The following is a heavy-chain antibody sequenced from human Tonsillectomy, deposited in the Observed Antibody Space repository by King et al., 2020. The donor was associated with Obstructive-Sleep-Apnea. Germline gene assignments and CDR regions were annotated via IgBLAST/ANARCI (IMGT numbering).Heavy chain of an antibody. CDR2: IYHSGIT. CDR3: ASADRVKTDDAFDI. V-gene: IGHV4-38-2*02. J-gene: IGHJ3*02. D-gene: IGHD3-22*01. CDR1: GYSISSGYY. Sequence: QVQLQESGPGLVKPSETLSLTCTVSGYSISSGYYWGWIRQPPGKGLEWIGSIYHSGITYYNPSLKSRVTISLDTSKNQFSLKLSSVTAADTAVYYCASADRVKTDDAFDIWGQGTMVTVSS.